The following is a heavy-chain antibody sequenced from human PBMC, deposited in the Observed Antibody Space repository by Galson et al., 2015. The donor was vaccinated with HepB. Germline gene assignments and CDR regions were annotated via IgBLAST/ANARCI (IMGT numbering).Heavy chain of an antibody. CDR1: GGSVSSGSYY. J-gene: IGHJ5*02. CDR2: IYYSGST. Sequence: ETLSLTCTVSGGSVSSGSYYWSWIRQPPGKGLEWIRYIYYSGSTNYNPSLKSRVTISVDTSKNQFSLKLSSVTAADTAVYYCARDMGDYDILTGYKSNWFDPWGQGTLVTVSS. D-gene: IGHD3-9*01. CDR3: ARDMGDYDILTGYKSNWFDP. V-gene: IGHV4-61*01.